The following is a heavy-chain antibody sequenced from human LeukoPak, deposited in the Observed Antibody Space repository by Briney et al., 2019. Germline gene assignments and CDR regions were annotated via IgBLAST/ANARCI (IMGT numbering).Heavy chain of an antibody. V-gene: IGHV3-53*01. J-gene: IGHJ4*02. CDR1: GLAVNDNY. CDR2: IFPNGNT. Sequence: GGSLRLSCALSGLAVNDNYLSWVRQAPGKGLERVSVIFPNGNTYSADFVQGRFSISRDKSTNTLFLDMGSLRTDDTAIYFCARANPVYGDFDYWGQGTLVSVSS. D-gene: IGHD4-17*01. CDR3: ARANPVYGDFDY.